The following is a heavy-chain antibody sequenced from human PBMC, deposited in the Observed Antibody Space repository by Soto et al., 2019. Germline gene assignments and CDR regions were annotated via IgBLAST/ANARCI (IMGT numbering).Heavy chain of an antibody. CDR3: ARDFGLLRFDAFDI. J-gene: IGHJ3*02. CDR1: GYTFTSYA. V-gene: IGHV1-3*01. CDR2: INAGNGNT. D-gene: IGHD3-22*01. Sequence: QVQLVQSGAEVKKPGASVKVSCKASGYTFTSYAMHWVGQAPGQRLEWMGWINAGNGNTKYSQKFQGRVTITRDTSASTAYMELSSLRSEDTAVYYCARDFGLLRFDAFDIWGQGTMVTVSS.